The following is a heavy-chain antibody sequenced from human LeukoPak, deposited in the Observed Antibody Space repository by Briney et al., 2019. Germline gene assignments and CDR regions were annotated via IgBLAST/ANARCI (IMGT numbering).Heavy chain of an antibody. CDR2: VYHTGST. Sequence: SQTLSLTCTVSCDPVSRDSYYWSWLRQPPGKELEWIGYVYHTGSTNYNPSLKSRVTISVDTSTNEFSLKMNSVTAADTAAHYCTRRFTSGWYSRYDPWGQGTLVTVSS. CDR3: TRRFTSGWYSRYDP. J-gene: IGHJ5*02. D-gene: IGHD6-19*01. V-gene: IGHV4-61*01. CDR1: CDPVSRDSYY.